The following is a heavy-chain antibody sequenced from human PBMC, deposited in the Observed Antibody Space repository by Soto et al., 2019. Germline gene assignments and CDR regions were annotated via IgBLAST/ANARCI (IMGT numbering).Heavy chain of an antibody. V-gene: IGHV1-3*01. CDR3: ARNLVVVVVGTRALGY. J-gene: IGHJ4*02. CDR1: GYTFSNYV. CDR2: INAGNGNT. Sequence: QVQLVQSGAEVKKPGASVNVSCKASGYTFSNYVLHWVRQAPGQSLEWMGWINAGNGNTKSSQKFQGRVTLTRDTSANSAYRELRSLTSEDMAVYFCARNLVVVVVGTRALGYWGQGTLVTVSS. D-gene: IGHD2-15*01.